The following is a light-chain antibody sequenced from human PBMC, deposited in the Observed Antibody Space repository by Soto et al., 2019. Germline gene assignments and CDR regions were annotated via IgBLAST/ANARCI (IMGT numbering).Light chain of an antibody. CDR1: QSLGTY. V-gene: IGKV3-11*01. J-gene: IGKJ4*01. CDR2: DSS. CDR3: QQRSDWPST. Sequence: EIVLTQSPATLSLSPGERAPLSSRPSQSLGTYFAWYQQKPGQAPRLLFYDSSNRATGIPARFSGSGSGTDFTLTISSLEPEDFAVYYCQQRSDWPSTFGGGTKVEIK.